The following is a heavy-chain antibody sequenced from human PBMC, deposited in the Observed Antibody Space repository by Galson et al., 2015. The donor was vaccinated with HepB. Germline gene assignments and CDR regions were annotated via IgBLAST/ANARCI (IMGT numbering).Heavy chain of an antibody. CDR1: GYTFTNYA. CDR2: INTGNSNT. J-gene: IGHJ3*01. Sequence: SVKVSCKASGYTFTNYALHWLRQAPGQRLEWMGWINTGNSNTKYSEKFQGRVYITRDTSATTAYMELRSLRSEDTAVYYCVRDGSEPVLGVVTIRGPGGAFDLWGQGTMLTVSS. CDR3: VRDGSEPVLGVVTIRGPGGAFDL. V-gene: IGHV1-3*04. D-gene: IGHD3-3*01.